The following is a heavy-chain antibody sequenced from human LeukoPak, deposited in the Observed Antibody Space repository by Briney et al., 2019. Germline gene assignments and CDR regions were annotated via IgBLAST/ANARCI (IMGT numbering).Heavy chain of an antibody. CDR2: IVVGSGNT. D-gene: IGHD3-3*01. CDR1: GFTFTSSA. V-gene: IGHV1-58*02. Sequence: GASVKVSCKASGFTFTSSAMQWVRQARGQRLEWIGWIVVGSGNTNYAQKFQERVTITRDMSTSTAYMELSSLRSEDTAVYYCAADPAYYDFWSGYYKGDAFDIWGQGTMVTVSS. J-gene: IGHJ3*02. CDR3: AADPAYYDFWSGYYKGDAFDI.